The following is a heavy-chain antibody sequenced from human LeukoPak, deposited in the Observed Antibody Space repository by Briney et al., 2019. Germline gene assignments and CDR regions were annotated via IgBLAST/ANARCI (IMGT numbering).Heavy chain of an antibody. CDR3: AKEGSSSFYYYYYMDV. D-gene: IGHD6-6*01. CDR1: GFTFSSYG. Sequence: PGGSLRLSCAASGFTFSSYGMHWVRQAPGKGLEWVAVISYGGSNKYYADSVKGRFTISRDNSKNTLYLQMNSLRAEDTAVYYCAKEGSSSFYYYYYMDVWGKGTTVTVSS. CDR2: ISYGGSNK. V-gene: IGHV3-30*18. J-gene: IGHJ6*03.